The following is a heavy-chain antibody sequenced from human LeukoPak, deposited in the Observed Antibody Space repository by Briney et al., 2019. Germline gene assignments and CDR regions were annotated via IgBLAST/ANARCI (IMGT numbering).Heavy chain of an antibody. D-gene: IGHD3-3*01. J-gene: IGHJ4*02. CDR2: ISPYDGHT. V-gene: IGHV1-18*01. Sequence: GASVKVSCKASGYTFTSYGISWVRQAPEQGLEWMGWISPYDGHTNYAQKLQGRITMTTDTSTSTAYMEVRSLRSDDTAVYYCARWRVREDYFDYWGQGTLVSVSS. CDR1: GYTFTSYG. CDR3: ARWRVREDYFDY.